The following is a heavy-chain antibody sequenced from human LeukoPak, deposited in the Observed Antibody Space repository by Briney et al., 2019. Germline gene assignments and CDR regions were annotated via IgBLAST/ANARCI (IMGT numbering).Heavy chain of an antibody. Sequence: ASVKVSCKAPGYTFTSYGISWVRQAPGQGLEWMGWISAYNGNTNYAQKLQGRVTMTTDTSTSTAYMELRSLRSDDTAVYYCAGGRWISGSYYNFDYWGQGTLVTVSS. V-gene: IGHV1-18*01. CDR2: ISAYNGNT. CDR1: GYTFTSYG. CDR3: AGGRWISGSYYNFDY. D-gene: IGHD1-26*01. J-gene: IGHJ4*02.